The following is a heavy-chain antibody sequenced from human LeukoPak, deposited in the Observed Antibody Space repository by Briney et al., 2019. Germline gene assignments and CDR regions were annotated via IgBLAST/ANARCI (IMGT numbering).Heavy chain of an antibody. V-gene: IGHV3-74*01. CDR2: ISSDGSYT. D-gene: IGHD6-13*01. CDR3: VKEYGSSWYN. CDR1: GFTFSSYW. J-gene: IGHJ4*02. Sequence: PGGSLRLSCAASGFTFSSYWMHWVRQAPGKGPVWVSRISSDGSYTSYADSVKGRFTVSRDNAKNTLYLQMSSLRPEDTALYYCVKEYGSSWYNWGQGTLVTVSS.